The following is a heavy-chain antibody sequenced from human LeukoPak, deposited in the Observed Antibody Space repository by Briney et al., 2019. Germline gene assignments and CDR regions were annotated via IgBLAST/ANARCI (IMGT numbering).Heavy chain of an antibody. CDR2: INGGGDTT. V-gene: IGHV3-23*01. CDR1: GFTFVSYA. J-gene: IGHJ4*02. CDR3: AKALDTYGYMRFDY. D-gene: IGHD5-24*01. Sequence: GGSLRLSCATSGFTFVSYAMTWVRQAPGKGLEWVSAINGGGDTTYYADSVKGRFTVSRDRSTNTLFLQTSSLRAEDSGMYYCAKALDTYGYMRFDYWGQGTLVTVSS.